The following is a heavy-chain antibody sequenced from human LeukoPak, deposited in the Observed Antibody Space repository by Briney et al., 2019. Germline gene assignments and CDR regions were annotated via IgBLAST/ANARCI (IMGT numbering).Heavy chain of an antibody. D-gene: IGHD3-22*01. V-gene: IGHV4-34*01. CDR3: ARISYYASSGACFDY. J-gene: IGHJ4*02. CDR2: INHSGST. Sequence: SETLSLTCAVYGGSFSGYYWSWIRQPPGKGLEWIGEINHSGSTNYNPSLKSRGTILVDTSKNKVSLKVTSVTAADTAMYYCARISYYASSGACFDYWGQGTLVTVSS. CDR1: GGSFSGYY.